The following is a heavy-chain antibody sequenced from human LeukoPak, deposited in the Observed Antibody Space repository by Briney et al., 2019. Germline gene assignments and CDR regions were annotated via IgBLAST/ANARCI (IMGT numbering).Heavy chain of an antibody. V-gene: IGHV1-18*01. CDR1: GYTFTSYG. Sequence: ASVKVSCKASGYTFTSYGISWVRQAPGQGLEWMGWISAYNGNTNYAQKLQGRVTMTTDTSTSTAYMELRSLRSDDTAVYYCARRSVLLWFGYYYYMDVWGKGTTVTISS. D-gene: IGHD3-10*01. J-gene: IGHJ6*03. CDR2: ISAYNGNT. CDR3: ARRSVLLWFGYYYYMDV.